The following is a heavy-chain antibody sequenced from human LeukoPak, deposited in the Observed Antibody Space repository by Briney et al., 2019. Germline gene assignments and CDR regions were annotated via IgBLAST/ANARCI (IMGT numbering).Heavy chain of an antibody. Sequence: SETLSLTCTVSGGSISSYYWSWIRQPPGKGLEWIGYIYYSGSTNYNPSLKSRVTISVDTSKNQFSLKLSSVTAADTAVYYCARSASYPRPTYYYYYYMDVWGKGTTVTVSS. CDR1: GGSISSYY. CDR3: ARSASYPRPTYYYYYYMDV. D-gene: IGHD2-2*01. J-gene: IGHJ6*03. V-gene: IGHV4-59*01. CDR2: IYYSGST.